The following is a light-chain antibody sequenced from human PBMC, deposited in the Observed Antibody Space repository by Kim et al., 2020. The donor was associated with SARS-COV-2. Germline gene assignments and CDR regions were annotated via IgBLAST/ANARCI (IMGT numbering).Light chain of an antibody. CDR1: HDIAKY. V-gene: IGKV1-27*01. J-gene: IGKJ1*01. CDR2: AAS. Sequence: ASVGDGVTITCRASHDIAKYLAWYQQKPGKVPKLLVYAASALKSGVPSRFSGNRSGTDFTLTISNLQPEDVATYYCQKYDSAPWTFGQGTKVDIK. CDR3: QKYDSAPWT.